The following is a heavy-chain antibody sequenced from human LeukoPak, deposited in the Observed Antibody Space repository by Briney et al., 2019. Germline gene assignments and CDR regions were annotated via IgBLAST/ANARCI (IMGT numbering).Heavy chain of an antibody. D-gene: IGHD2-21*02. CDR1: GFTFSSYA. Sequence: GGSLRLSCAASGFTFSSYATHWVRQAPGKGLEWVAVISYDGSNKYYADSVKGRFTISRDNSKNTLYLQMNSLRAEDTAVYYCASPRRVVVTHEVDYWSQGTLVTVSS. V-gene: IGHV3-30-3*01. CDR3: ASPRRVVVTHEVDY. J-gene: IGHJ4*02. CDR2: ISYDGSNK.